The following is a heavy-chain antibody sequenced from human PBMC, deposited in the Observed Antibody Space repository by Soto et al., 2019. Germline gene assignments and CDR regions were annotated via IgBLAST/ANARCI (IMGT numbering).Heavy chain of an antibody. CDR2: IGISGNTI. V-gene: IGHV3-48*03. CDR3: VRYVVGAPTFDY. CDR1: GFIFSSYE. D-gene: IGHD1-26*01. J-gene: IGHJ4*02. Sequence: EVQLVESGGGLVQPGGSLRLSCAASGFIFSSYEMNWVRQSPGKGLEWVSYIGISGNTIYYADSVKGRFTISRDNAKNSLYLQMNSLRAEDTAVYYCVRYVVGAPTFDYWGQGTLVTVSS.